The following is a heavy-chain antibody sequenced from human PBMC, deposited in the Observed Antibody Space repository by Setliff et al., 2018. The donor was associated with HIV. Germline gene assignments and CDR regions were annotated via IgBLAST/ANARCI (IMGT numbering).Heavy chain of an antibody. J-gene: IGHJ4*02. CDR3: AREVPARQHLDF. V-gene: IGHV4-4*02. Sequence: PSETLSLTCAVSGASISSNNWWTWVRQPPGRGLEWIGEIHYSGSTNYNPSLKSRVTISVDKSRSQFSLKVNSVTAADTAVYYCAREVPARQHLDFWGQGTLVTVSS. D-gene: IGHD2-2*01. CDR2: IHYSGST. CDR1: GASISSNNW.